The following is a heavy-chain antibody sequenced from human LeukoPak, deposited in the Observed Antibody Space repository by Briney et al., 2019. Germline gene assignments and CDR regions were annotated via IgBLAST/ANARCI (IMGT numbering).Heavy chain of an antibody. J-gene: IGHJ4*02. D-gene: IGHD3-10*01. CDR3: SGRYGPGPV. CDR2: ILPDGRDT. V-gene: IGHV1-2*02. Sequence: ASVKVSCKASGYTFAAHHIHWVRQAPGQGLEWMGWILPDGRDTKYSQKFRDRMTLTTDTSTNTAYVELSRLTPDDTAVYYCSGRYGPGPVWGQGTLISAS. CDR1: GYTFAAHH.